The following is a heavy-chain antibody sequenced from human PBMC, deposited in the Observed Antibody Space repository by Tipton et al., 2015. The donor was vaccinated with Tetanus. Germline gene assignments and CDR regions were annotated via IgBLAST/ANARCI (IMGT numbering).Heavy chain of an antibody. CDR1: GASITHNDFS. V-gene: IGHV4-39*01. D-gene: IGHD6-13*01. Sequence: GLVKPSETLSLTCTLSGASITHNDFSWGWIRQPPGRGLEWIGSVYYSGSTYYSPSLKGRVALSVDTSKNHFSLRLSSVTAADPAVYYCARLSIASTGTYGLTYYYAMDVWGPGTTVTVSS. CDR2: VYYSGST. CDR3: ARLSIASTGTYGLTYYYAMDV. J-gene: IGHJ6*02.